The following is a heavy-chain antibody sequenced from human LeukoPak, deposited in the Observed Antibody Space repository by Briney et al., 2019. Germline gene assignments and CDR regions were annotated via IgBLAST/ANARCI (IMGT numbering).Heavy chain of an antibody. CDR3: ARVRGDYYGSGIGNWFDP. CDR1: GGSISSGGSY. D-gene: IGHD3-10*01. J-gene: IGHJ5*02. V-gene: IGHV4-31*03. CDR2: IYYSGST. Sequence: SQTLSLTCTVSGGSISSGGSYWIWIRQHPGKGLEWIGYIYYSGSTFYNPSLKSRVTISVDTSKNQFSLRLSSVTAADTAVYYCARVRGDYYGSGIGNWFDPWGQGTLVTVSS.